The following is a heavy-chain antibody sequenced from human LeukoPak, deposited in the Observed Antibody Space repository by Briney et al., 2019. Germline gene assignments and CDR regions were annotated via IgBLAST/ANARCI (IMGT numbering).Heavy chain of an antibody. Sequence: GGSLRLSCAASGFNFRNYGMHWVRQAPGKGLEGVAVIWYDGSNKYYADSVKGRFTISRDNSTNTLYVQMNSLRVEDTAVYYCATSLGKSTFETWGQGTLVTVSS. CDR2: IWYDGSNK. D-gene: IGHD3-3*02. V-gene: IGHV3-33*01. CDR3: ATSLGKSTFET. CDR1: GFNFRNYG. J-gene: IGHJ5*02.